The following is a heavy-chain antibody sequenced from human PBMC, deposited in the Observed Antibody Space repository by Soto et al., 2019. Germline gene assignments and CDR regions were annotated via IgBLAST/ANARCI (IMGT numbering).Heavy chain of an antibody. D-gene: IGHD1-1*01. Sequence: QVQLVESGGGVVQPGRSLRLSCAASGFTFSTYVMHWVRQAPGKGLEWVAVISYDGTNEYYADSVKGRFSISRDNSKNTLYLQMNSLRPEDTAGYYCARDQGDWTDGWFGPCGQGPLVTVSS. CDR1: GFTFSTYV. CDR3: ARDQGDWTDGWFGP. J-gene: IGHJ5*02. CDR2: ISYDGTNE. V-gene: IGHV3-30-3*01.